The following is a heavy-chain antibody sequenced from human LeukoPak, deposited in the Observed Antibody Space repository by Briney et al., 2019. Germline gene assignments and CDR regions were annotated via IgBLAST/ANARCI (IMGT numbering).Heavy chain of an antibody. CDR1: GFTFSSYG. Sequence: PGGSLRLSCAASGFTFSSYGMHWVRQAPGKGLEWVAVIWYDGSNKYYADSVKGRFTISRDNSKNTLYLQMNSLRAEDTAVYYCARDVVAAAGRYYYYGMDAWGQGTTVTVSS. J-gene: IGHJ6*02. V-gene: IGHV3-33*01. CDR3: ARDVVAAAGRYYYYGMDA. D-gene: IGHD6-13*01. CDR2: IWYDGSNK.